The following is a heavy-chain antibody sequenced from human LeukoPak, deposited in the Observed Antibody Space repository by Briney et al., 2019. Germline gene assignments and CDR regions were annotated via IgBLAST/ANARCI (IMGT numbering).Heavy chain of an antibody. CDR3: ARQYYYYFYMDD. D-gene: IGHD2/OR15-2a*01. Sequence: ASVKVSCKASGYTFTSYGISWVRQAPGQGLEWMGWISPYNGHTNYAQSLQGRVTLTTDTSTTTAYVELRSLRSDDTAVYYCARQYYYYFYMDDWGKGTTVTVSS. V-gene: IGHV1-18*01. CDR2: ISPYNGHT. J-gene: IGHJ6*03. CDR1: GYTFTSYG.